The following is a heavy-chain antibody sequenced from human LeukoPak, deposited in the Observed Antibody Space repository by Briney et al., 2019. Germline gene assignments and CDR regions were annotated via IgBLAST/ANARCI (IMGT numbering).Heavy chain of an antibody. V-gene: IGHV4-38-2*02. CDR1: GYSISSGYY. CDR3: ARAPQRSYQHNWFDP. J-gene: IGHJ5*02. Sequence: MTSETLSLTCTVSGYSISSGYYWGWIRQPPGKGLEWIGEINHSGSTNYNPSLKSRVTISVDTSKNQFSLKLSSVTAADTAVHYCARAPQRSYQHNWFDPWGQGTLVTVSS. D-gene: IGHD2-21*01. CDR2: INHSGST.